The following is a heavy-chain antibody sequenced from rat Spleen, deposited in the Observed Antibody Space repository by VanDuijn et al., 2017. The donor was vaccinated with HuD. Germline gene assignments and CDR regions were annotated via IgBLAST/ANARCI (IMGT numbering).Heavy chain of an antibody. J-gene: IGHJ2*01. CDR3: ARADVAGLSTDGI. Sequence: QVQLKESGPGLVQPSQTLSLTCTVSGFSLSSYGVIWVRQPPGKGLEWMGRMNYNGDTSYNSALKSRLSISRDTSKSQIYLKMNSLQTEDTATYFCARADVAGLSTDGIWGQGIMVTVSS. D-gene: IGHD1-2*01. CDR2: MNYNGDT. CDR1: GFSLSSYG. V-gene: IGHV2-63*01.